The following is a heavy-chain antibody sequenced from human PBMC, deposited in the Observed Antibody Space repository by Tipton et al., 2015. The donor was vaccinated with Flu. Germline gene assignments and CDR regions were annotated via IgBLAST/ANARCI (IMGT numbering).Heavy chain of an antibody. CDR2: ISSNGDTT. CDR1: GFIFSSYV. Sequence: TASGFIFSSYVMHWVRQAPGKGLEYVSGISSNGDTTYHANSVKGRFTISRDNAKNTLYLQMGSLRAEDMAVYYCARVDSSGYYGYWGQGTLVTVSS. V-gene: IGHV3-64*01. D-gene: IGHD3-22*01. J-gene: IGHJ4*02. CDR3: ARVDSSGYYGY.